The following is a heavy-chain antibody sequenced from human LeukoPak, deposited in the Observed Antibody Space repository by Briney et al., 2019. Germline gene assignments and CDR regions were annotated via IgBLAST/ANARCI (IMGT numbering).Heavy chain of an antibody. J-gene: IGHJ4*02. CDR3: ARERSGSYPFDY. CDR2: IYHNGNT. CDR1: GGSISSGDYY. V-gene: IGHV4-30-4*08. D-gene: IGHD1-26*01. Sequence: SQTLSLTCTVSGGSISSGDYYRSWIRQPPGKGLEWIGYIYHNGNTYYNPSLKSRVTMSLDTSKNQIFLKLSSVTAADTAVYYCARERSGSYPFDYWGQGTLVTVSS.